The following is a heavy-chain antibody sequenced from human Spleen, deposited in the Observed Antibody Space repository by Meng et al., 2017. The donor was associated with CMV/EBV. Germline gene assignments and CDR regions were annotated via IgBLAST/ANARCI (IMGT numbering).Heavy chain of an antibody. CDR2: IYSGGST. V-gene: IGHV3-53*01. J-gene: IGHJ6*02. CDR3: SSENNWNDVYYYYAMDV. D-gene: IGHD1-20*01. CDR1: GFTVSSNY. Sequence: GESLKISCAASGFTVSSNYMSWVRQAPGKGLEWVSVIYSGGSTYYADSVKGRFTISRDNSKNTVYLQMNSLKSEDTAVYYCSSENNWNDVYYYYAMDVWGQGTTVTVSS.